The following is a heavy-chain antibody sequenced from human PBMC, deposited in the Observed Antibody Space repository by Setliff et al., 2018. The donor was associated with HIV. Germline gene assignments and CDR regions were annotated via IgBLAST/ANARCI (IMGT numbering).Heavy chain of an antibody. CDR2: INHSGST. CDR3: AREFSSSSFDQ. Sequence: SETLSLTCAVYGGSLSDYYWSWIRQPPGKGLEWIGQINHSGSTIYNPSLKSRVTISVDTSRNEFSLKLTSVTAADTAVYYCAREFSSSSFDQWGQGTLVTVSS. J-gene: IGHJ4*02. CDR1: GGSLSDYY. D-gene: IGHD6-6*01. V-gene: IGHV4-34*01.